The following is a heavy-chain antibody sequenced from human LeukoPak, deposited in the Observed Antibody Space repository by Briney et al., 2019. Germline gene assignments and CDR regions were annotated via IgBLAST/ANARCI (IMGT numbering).Heavy chain of an antibody. CDR1: GVSVSGGSYY. D-gene: IGHD2-2*01. CDR2: IYYSGST. V-gene: IGHV4-61*01. Sequence: SETLSLTCTVSGVSVSGGSYYWGWIRQPPGKGLEWIGYIYYSGSTNYNPSLKSRVTISVDTSKNQFSLKLSSVTAADTAVYYCARDCSSTSCYDYWGQGTLVTVSS. J-gene: IGHJ4*02. CDR3: ARDCSSTSCYDY.